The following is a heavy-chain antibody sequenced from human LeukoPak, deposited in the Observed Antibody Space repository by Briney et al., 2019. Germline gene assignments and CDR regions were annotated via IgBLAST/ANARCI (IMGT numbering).Heavy chain of an antibody. CDR1: GGTFSSYA. V-gene: IGHV1-69*13. CDR3: ASCPITIFGVAHLYYYMDV. Sequence: ASVKVSCKASGGTFSSYAISWVRQAPGQGLEWMGGIIPIFGTANYAQKFQGRVTITADESTSTAYMELSSLRSEDTAVYYCASCPITIFGVAHLYYYMDVWGKGTTVTVSS. CDR2: IIPIFGTA. D-gene: IGHD3-3*01. J-gene: IGHJ6*03.